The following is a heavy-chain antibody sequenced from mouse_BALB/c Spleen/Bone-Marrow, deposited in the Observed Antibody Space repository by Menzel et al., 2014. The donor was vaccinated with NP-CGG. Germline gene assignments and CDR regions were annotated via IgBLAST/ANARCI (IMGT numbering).Heavy chain of an antibody. Sequence: EGQLVESGGGLVQPGGSLKLSCAASGFDFSRYWMAWGRQAPGKGLEWVGEINPDSNTINYTPSLKDKFIISRDNAKNPLYRQMSKVKSEDTALYYCTKNYYYGYVAYWGQGTLVTVSA. CDR2: INPDSNTI. J-gene: IGHJ3*01. V-gene: IGHV4-1*02. D-gene: IGHD1-2*01. CDR1: GFDFSRYW. CDR3: TKNYYYGYVAY.